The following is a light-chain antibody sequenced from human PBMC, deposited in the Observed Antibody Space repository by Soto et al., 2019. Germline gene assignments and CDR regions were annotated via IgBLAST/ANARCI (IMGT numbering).Light chain of an antibody. V-gene: IGKV3-20*01. J-gene: IGKJ1*01. CDR2: GAS. Sequence: EIVLTQYPATLSLSPGEGATLSCRAIQSVSSSYLAWYQQKPGQAPRLLIYGASSRATGIPDRFSGSGSGTDFTLTISRLEPEDFAVYYCQQYGSSPWTFGQGTKVDIK. CDR3: QQYGSSPWT. CDR1: QSVSSSY.